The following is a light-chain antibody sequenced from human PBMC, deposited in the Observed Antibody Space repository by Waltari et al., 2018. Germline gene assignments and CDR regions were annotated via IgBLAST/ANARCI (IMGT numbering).Light chain of an antibody. V-gene: IGKV3-20*01. J-gene: IGKJ1*01. Sequence: EIVLTQSPGTLSLSPGERATLSCRASQSVSRYLAWYQQKPGQAPRLLIYDASPRATGIPDRFCGSGSGTDFSLTISRLEPEDFAVYYCQKYGRIPATFGQGTKVEIK. CDR2: DAS. CDR1: QSVSRY. CDR3: QKYGRIPAT.